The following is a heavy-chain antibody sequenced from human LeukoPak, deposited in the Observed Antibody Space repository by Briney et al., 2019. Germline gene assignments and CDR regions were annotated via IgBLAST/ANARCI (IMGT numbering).Heavy chain of an antibody. J-gene: IGHJ3*02. V-gene: IGHV3-7*01. Sequence: GALRLSCAASGFTFSSYWMSWVRQAPGKGLAWVANIKQDGSEKYYVDSVKGRFTISRDNAKNSLYLQMNSLRAEDTAVYYCARIGRGHDAFDIWGQGTMVTVSS. CDR2: IKQDGSEK. CDR1: GFTFSSYW. D-gene: IGHD3-10*01. CDR3: ARIGRGHDAFDI.